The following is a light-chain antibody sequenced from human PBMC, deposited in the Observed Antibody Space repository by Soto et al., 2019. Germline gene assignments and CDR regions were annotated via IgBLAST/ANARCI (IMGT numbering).Light chain of an antibody. J-gene: IGKJ1*01. CDR2: GAS. CDR1: QSVSSNY. V-gene: IGKV3D-7*01. Sequence: EIVLTHSPGTLSLSPGERATLSCRASQSVSSNYLAWYQQKPGQAPRLLIYGASSRATGIPARFSGSGSGTDFTLTISSLQSEDSAVYYCQQYNNLPWTFGQGTKVDI. CDR3: QQYNNLPWT.